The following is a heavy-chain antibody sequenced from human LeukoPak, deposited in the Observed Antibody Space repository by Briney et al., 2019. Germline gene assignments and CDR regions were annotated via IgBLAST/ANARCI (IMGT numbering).Heavy chain of an antibody. CDR3: ATYYGDRGGSGH. Sequence: SETLSLTCTVSGASVSSGAYHWSWIRQAPGKGLEWIGYSGNTNYSPSLNNRVTISVDTSKNQFSLRLTSVTAADTAVYFCATYYGDRGGSGHWGQGTLVTVSS. D-gene: IGHD2-21*01. V-gene: IGHV4-30-4*01. J-gene: IGHJ4*02. CDR2: SGNT. CDR1: GASVSSGAYH.